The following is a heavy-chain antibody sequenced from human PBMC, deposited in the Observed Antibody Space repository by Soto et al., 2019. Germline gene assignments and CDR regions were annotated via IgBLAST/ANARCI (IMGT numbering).Heavy chain of an antibody. Sequence: SETLSLTCTVSGDSIRDGGYYWAWIRQRPGQGLEWMGYIYFTGKANYNPSLENRLTMSVDMSRRQLYLRLTSVTAADTAVYFCAKDPSPQPIPAVTPGWFDPWGQGIAVPVSS. V-gene: IGHV4-31*03. CDR2: IYFTGKA. CDR3: AKDPSPQPIPAVTPGWFDP. CDR1: GDSIRDGGYY. D-gene: IGHD4-4*01. J-gene: IGHJ5*02.